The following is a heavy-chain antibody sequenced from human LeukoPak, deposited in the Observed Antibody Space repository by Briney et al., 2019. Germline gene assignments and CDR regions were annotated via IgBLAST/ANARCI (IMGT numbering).Heavy chain of an antibody. D-gene: IGHD4/OR15-4a*01. CDR2: INPNNGGT. Sequence: ASVKVSCKASGYTFTDYYMHWVRQAPGQGLEWMGWINPNNGGTTYAQKFQGRVTMTRDTSISTAYMELGRLTSDDTAMYFCLRDLTYGGISSPDRWGQGSLVIVSS. CDR1: GYTFTDYY. CDR3: LRDLTYGGISSPDR. V-gene: IGHV1-2*02. J-gene: IGHJ5*02.